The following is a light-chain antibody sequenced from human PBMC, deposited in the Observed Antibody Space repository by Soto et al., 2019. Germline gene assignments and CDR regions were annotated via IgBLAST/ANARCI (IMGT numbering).Light chain of an antibody. Sequence: EIVLAQSPGTLSLSPGERATLFCRASQSIDTYLNWYQRKPGQAPRHLIYGATSRATGIPDRFSGSGSGTDFTLTISRLEPEDFAVYYCQHHGGSPLFTFGPGTKVDIK. CDR2: GAT. CDR1: QSIDTY. J-gene: IGKJ3*01. CDR3: QHHGGSPLFT. V-gene: IGKV3-20*01.